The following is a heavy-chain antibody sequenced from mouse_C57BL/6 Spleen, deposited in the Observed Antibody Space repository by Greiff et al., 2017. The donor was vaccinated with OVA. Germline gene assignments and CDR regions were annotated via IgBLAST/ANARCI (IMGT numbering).Heavy chain of an antibody. V-gene: IGHV1-72*01. CDR3: ACSSTVVAHFDY. J-gene: IGHJ2*01. CDR2: IDPNSGGT. CDR1: GYTFTSYW. Sequence: VQLQQPGAELVKPGASVKLSCKASGYTFTSYWMHWVKQRPGRGLEWIGRIDPNSGGTTYNEKFKSQATLTVDKPSSTAYMQLSSLTSEDSAVYYCACSSTVVAHFDYWGQGTTLTVSS. D-gene: IGHD1-1*01.